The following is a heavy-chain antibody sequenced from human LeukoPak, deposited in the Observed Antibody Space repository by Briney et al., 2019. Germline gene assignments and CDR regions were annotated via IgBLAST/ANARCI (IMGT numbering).Heavy chain of an antibody. D-gene: IGHD5-12*01. CDR2: IYYSGST. Sequence: PSETLSLTCTVSGGSISPYYWSWIRQPPGKGLEWIAYIYYSGSTSYNPSLKSRVTISVDTSKNQFTLKVSSVTAADTAVYYCARGPSGYSGYEFDYWGQGTLVTVSS. V-gene: IGHV4-59*01. CDR1: GGSISPYY. J-gene: IGHJ4*02. CDR3: ARGPSGYSGYEFDY.